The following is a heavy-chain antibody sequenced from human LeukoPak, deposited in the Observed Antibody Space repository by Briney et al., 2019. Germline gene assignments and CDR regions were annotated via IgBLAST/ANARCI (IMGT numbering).Heavy chain of an antibody. CDR1: GLSFSSSG. D-gene: IGHD5-18*01. Sequence: PGGSLRLSCAASGLSFSSSGMNWVRQAPGKGLEWVAVISYDGSNKYYADSVKGRFTISRDNSKNTLYLQMNSLRAEDTAVYYCGKDSLRGYSYGPVDFWGQGTLVTVSS. CDR2: ISYDGSNK. V-gene: IGHV3-30*18. J-gene: IGHJ4*02. CDR3: GKDSLRGYSYGPVDF.